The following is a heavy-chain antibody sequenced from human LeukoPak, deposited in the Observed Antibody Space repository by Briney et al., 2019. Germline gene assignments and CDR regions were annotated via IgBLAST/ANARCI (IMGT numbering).Heavy chain of an antibody. Sequence: GGSLRLSCAASAFSLSTYSMNWVRQTPGKGLEWLSHISVSGTIHYADSVKGRFSISRDNGRNSVSLQMNRLRVGDAGVYFCATALRGASDYIDVWGRGTTVSVSS. J-gene: IGHJ6*03. V-gene: IGHV3-48*01. CDR3: ATALRGASDYIDV. CDR1: AFSLSTYS. D-gene: IGHD1-26*01. CDR2: ISVSGTI.